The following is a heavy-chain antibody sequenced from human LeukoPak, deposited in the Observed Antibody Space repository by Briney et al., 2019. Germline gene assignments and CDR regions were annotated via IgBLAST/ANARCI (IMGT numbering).Heavy chain of an antibody. D-gene: IGHD6-19*01. CDR3: ARDSAIAVAGPDYFFDY. V-gene: IGHV3-33*01. CDR2: IWYDGSNK. J-gene: IGHJ4*02. Sequence: GGSPRLSCAASGFTFSSYGMHWVRQAPGKGLEWVAVIWYDGSNKYYADSVKGRFTISRDNSKNTLYLQMNSLRAEDTAVYYCARDSAIAVAGPDYFFDYWGQGTLVTVSS. CDR1: GFTFSSYG.